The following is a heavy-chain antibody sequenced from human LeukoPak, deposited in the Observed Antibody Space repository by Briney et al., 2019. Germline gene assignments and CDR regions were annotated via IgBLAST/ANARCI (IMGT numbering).Heavy chain of an antibody. CDR1: GYTLTSYD. V-gene: IGHV1-8*01. D-gene: IGHD3-10*01. CDR3: AREVTRGVYDY. CDR2: MNPNSGNT. Sequence: VASVKVSCKASGYTLTSYDINWVRQATGQGLEWMGWMNPNSGNTGYAQTFQGRVTMTRDTSMSTAYMDLSSLRSDDTAVYYCAREVTRGVYDYWGQGTLVTVSS. J-gene: IGHJ4*02.